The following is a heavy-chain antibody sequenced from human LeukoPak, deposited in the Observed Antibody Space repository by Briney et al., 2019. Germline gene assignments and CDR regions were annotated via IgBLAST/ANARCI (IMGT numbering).Heavy chain of an antibody. J-gene: IGHJ4*02. CDR3: ARDPGSYRHYFDY. V-gene: IGHV4-4*07. CDR1: GGSISSYS. CDR2: IYTSGST. Sequence: PSETLSLTCTVSGGSISSYSWSWIRQPAGKGLEWIGRIYTSGSTNYNPSLKSRVTISVDKTKNQFSLILSSVTAADTAVYYCARDPGSYRHYFDYWGQGTLVTVSS. D-gene: IGHD1-26*01.